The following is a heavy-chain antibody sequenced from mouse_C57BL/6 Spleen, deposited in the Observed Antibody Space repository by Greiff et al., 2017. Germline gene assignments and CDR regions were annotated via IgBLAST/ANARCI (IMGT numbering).Heavy chain of an antibody. CDR3: ARRAVVEDYAMDY. J-gene: IGHJ4*01. Sequence: EVKLQESGAELVKPGASVKLSCTASGFNIKDYYMHWVKQRTEQGLEWIGRIDPEDGETKYAPKFQGKATITADTSTNTAYLQLSSLTSEDTAVCYCARRAVVEDYAMDYWGQGTSVTVSS. V-gene: IGHV14-2*01. CDR2: IDPEDGET. D-gene: IGHD1-1*01. CDR1: GFNIKDYY.